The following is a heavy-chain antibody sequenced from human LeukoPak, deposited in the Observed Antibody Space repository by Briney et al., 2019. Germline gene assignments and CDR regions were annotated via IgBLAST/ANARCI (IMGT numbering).Heavy chain of an antibody. V-gene: IGHV3-21*01. CDR1: GFTFSSYS. Sequence: GGSLRLSCAASGFTFSSYSMNWVRQAPGKGLEWVSSISSSSSYMYYADSVKGRFTISRDNAKNSLYLQMNSLRADDTAVYYCAREGPYGDYFDYWGQGTLVTVSS. CDR3: AREGPYGDYFDY. J-gene: IGHJ4*02. D-gene: IGHD4-17*01. CDR2: ISSSSSYM.